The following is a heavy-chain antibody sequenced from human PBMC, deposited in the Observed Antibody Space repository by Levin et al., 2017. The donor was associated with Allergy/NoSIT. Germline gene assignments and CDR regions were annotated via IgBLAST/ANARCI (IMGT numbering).Heavy chain of an antibody. CDR2: INPNSGGT. D-gene: IGHD5-18*01. CDR3: ARDVDTRRKDAFDI. Sequence: ASVKVSCKTSGYTFIAYYMHWVRQVPGQGLEWMGWINPNSGGTKYEQNFQGRVTMTRDTSIRTAYMELSRLTSDDTAMYYCARDVDTRRKDAFDIWGQGTMVTVSS. CDR1: GYTFIAYY. V-gene: IGHV1-2*02. J-gene: IGHJ3*02.